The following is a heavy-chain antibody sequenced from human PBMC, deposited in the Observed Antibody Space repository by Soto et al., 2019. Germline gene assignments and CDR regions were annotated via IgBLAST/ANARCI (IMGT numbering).Heavy chain of an antibody. D-gene: IGHD6-13*01. CDR2: ISSSSSYT. V-gene: IGHV3-11*05. CDR3: ARTIAAAGGRRYFDL. Sequence: QVQLVESGGGLVKPGGSLRLSCAASGFTFSDYYMSWIRQAPGKGLAWVSYISSSSSYTNYADSVKGRFTISRDNAKNSLYLQMNRPRDEDTAVYHCARTIAAAGGRRYFDLWGRGTLVTVSS. CDR1: GFTFSDYY. J-gene: IGHJ2*01.